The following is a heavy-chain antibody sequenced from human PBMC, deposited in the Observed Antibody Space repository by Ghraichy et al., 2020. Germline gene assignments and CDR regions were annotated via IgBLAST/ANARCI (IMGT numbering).Heavy chain of an antibody. D-gene: IGHD3-9*01. J-gene: IGHJ6*02. CDR1: GGSVSSGSYY. CDR3: ARDRRDILTGYYYYGMDV. CDR2: IYYSGST. Sequence: SETLSLTCTVSGGSVSSGSYYWSWIRQPPGKGLEWIGYIYYSGSTNYNPSLKSRVTISVDTSKNQFSLKLSSVTAADTAVYYCARDRRDILTGYYYYGMDVWGQGTTVTVSS. V-gene: IGHV4-61*01.